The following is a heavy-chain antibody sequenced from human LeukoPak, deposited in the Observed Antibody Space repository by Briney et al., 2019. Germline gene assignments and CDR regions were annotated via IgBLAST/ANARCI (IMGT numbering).Heavy chain of an antibody. J-gene: IGHJ4*02. Sequence: SETLSLTCTASGGSISSYYWSWIRQPPGKGLEWIAYIYYSGSTNYNPSLKSRVTISVDTSKNQFSLKLSSVTAADTAVYYCARAGGGGFYGDYGYFDYWGQGTLVTVSS. CDR3: ARAGGGGFYGDYGYFDY. V-gene: IGHV4-59*01. CDR1: GGSISSYY. D-gene: IGHD4-17*01. CDR2: IYYSGST.